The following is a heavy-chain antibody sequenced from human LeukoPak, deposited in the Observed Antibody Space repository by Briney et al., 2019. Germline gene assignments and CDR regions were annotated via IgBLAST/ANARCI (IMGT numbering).Heavy chain of an antibody. CDR1: GGSISSGGYS. CDR2: IYHSGST. CDR3: TAVDLRGGYYGMDV. J-gene: IGHJ6*02. V-gene: IGHV4-30-2*01. D-gene: IGHD6-25*01. Sequence: SQTLSLTCAVSGGSISSGGYSWSWIRQPPGKGLEWIGYIYHSGSTYYNPSLKSRVTISVDRSKNQFSLKLSSVTAADTAVYYCTAVDLRGGYYGMDVWGQGTTVTVSS.